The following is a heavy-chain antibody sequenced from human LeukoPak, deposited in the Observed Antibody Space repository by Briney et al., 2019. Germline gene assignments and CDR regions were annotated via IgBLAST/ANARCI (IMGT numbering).Heavy chain of an antibody. D-gene: IGHD5-18*01. V-gene: IGHV5-51*01. CDR1: GYRFSTYW. J-gene: IGHJ3*02. CDR3: ASSIGYSYGYSDAFDI. CDR2: IYPGDSET. Sequence: GESLKISCKGSGYRFSTYWIGWVRQMPGKGLEWMGIIYPGDSETRYSPSFQGQVTISADNSISTAYLQWTSLKASDTAMYYCASSIGYSYGYSDAFDIWGQGTMVTVSS.